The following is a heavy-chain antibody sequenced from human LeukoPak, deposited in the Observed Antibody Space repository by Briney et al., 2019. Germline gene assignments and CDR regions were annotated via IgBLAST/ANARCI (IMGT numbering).Heavy chain of an antibody. J-gene: IGHJ6*02. CDR3: ARVFNWMVPYGMDV. V-gene: IGHV3-53*01. CDR1: GFTVSSSY. CDR2: IYSGGST. Sequence: PGGSLRLSCAASGFTVSSSYMSWVRQAPGKGLEWVSVIYSGGSTYYADSVKGRFTISRDNAKNSLYLQMNSLRAEDTAVYYCARVFNWMVPYGMDVWGQGTTVTVSS. D-gene: IGHD1-1*01.